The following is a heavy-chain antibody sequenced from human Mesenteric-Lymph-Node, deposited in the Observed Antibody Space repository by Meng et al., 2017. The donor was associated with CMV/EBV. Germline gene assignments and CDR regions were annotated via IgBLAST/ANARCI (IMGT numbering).Heavy chain of an antibody. Sequence: QGQLQQGGAGLVKPSETLSLTCAVYGGSFSGYYWSWIRQPPGKGLEWIGEINHSGSTNYNPSLKSRVTISVDTSKNQFSLKLSSVTAADTAVYYCARHQRWLKSEGGFNYWGQGTLVTASS. CDR3: ARHQRWLKSEGGFNY. J-gene: IGHJ4*02. CDR1: GGSFSGYY. CDR2: INHSGST. V-gene: IGHV4-34*01. D-gene: IGHD4-23*01.